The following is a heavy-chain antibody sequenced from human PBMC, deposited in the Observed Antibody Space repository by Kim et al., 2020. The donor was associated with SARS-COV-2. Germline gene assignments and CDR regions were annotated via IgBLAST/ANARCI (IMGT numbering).Heavy chain of an antibody. D-gene: IGHD3-22*01. CDR2: IKQDGSEK. J-gene: IGHJ4*02. CDR1: GFTFSSYW. CDR3: ASGGSGYYSLNFDY. V-gene: IGHV3-7*01. Sequence: GGSLRLSCAASGFTFSSYWMSWVRQAPGKGLEWVANIKQDGSEKYYVDSVKGRCTISRDNVKNSLYLQMNSLRAEDTAVYYCASGGSGYYSLNFDYWGQGSLVTVSS.